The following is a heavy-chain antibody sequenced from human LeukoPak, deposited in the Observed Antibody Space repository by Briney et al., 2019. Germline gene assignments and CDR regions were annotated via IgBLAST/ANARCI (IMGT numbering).Heavy chain of an antibody. CDR1: GYTFTSYG. D-gene: IGHD6-19*01. CDR2: ISAYNGNT. CDR3: ARDGWLVLIGYYFDY. Sequence: GASVKVSCKASGYTFTSYGISWVRQAPGQGLEWMGWISAYNGNTNYAQKLQGRVTMTTDTSTSTAYMELRSLRSDDTAVYYCARDGWLVLIGYYFDYWGQGTLVTVSS. J-gene: IGHJ4*02. V-gene: IGHV1-18*01.